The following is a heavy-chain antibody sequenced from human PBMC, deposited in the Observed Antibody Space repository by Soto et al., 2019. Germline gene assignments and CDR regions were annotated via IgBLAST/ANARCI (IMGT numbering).Heavy chain of an antibody. J-gene: IGHJ6*03. Sequence: EVQLVESGGGLVQPGGSLRLSCATSGFILSDCAMNWVRQAPGKGLEWVSYISSSSSVIDYADSVKGRFTVSRDNARYSLYLQTNSLIAEDTAVYYCARDLSWGSNWYYYMDVWGKGTTVTVSS. D-gene: IGHD7-27*01. CDR1: GFILSDCA. CDR2: ISSSSSVI. V-gene: IGHV3-48*01. CDR3: ARDLSWGSNWYYYMDV.